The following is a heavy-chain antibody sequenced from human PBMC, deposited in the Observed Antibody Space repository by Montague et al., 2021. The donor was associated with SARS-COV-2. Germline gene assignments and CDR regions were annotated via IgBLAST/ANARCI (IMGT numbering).Heavy chain of an antibody. V-gene: IGHV6-1*01. CDR2: TYYRSQWYN. Sequence: CAISGDSVSSNSDAWDWIRQPPSRGLEWLGRTYYRSQWYNDYAVSVGSRIAINPDTSKNHFSLQLDSVTPEDTAVYYCARSQHCGGGRCYSLSWFDPWGQGTLVIVSS. J-gene: IGHJ5*02. D-gene: IGHD2-15*01. CDR3: ARSQHCGGGRCYSLSWFDP. CDR1: GDSVSSNSDA.